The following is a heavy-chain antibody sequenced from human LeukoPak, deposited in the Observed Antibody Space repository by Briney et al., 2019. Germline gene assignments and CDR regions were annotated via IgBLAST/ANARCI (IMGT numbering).Heavy chain of an antibody. CDR2: IYHSGST. CDR1: GGSFSGYY. V-gene: IGHV4-34*01. Sequence: SETLPLTCAVYGGSFSGYYWSWIRQPPGKGLEWIGSIYHSGSTYYNPSLKSRVTISVDTSKNQFSLKLSSVTAADTAVYYCARVVYYYDSSGYYPHYFDYWGQGTLVTVSS. J-gene: IGHJ4*02. D-gene: IGHD3-22*01. CDR3: ARVVYYYDSSGYYPHYFDY.